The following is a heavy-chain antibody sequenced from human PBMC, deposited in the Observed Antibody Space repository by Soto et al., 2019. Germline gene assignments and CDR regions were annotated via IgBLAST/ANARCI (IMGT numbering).Heavy chain of an antibody. D-gene: IGHD2-15*01. CDR3: ARGMVAAKGWFDP. CDR1: GGSFSGYY. Sequence: PSETLSLTCAVYGGSFSGYYWSWIRQPPGKGLEWIGEINHSGSTNYNPSLKSRVTISVDTSKNQFSLKLSSVTAADTAVYYCARGMVAAKGWFDPWGQGTLVTVSS. V-gene: IGHV4-34*01. J-gene: IGHJ5*02. CDR2: INHSGST.